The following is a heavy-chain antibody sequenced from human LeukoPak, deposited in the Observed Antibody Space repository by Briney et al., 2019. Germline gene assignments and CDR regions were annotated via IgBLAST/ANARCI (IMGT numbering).Heavy chain of an antibody. CDR1: GGTFSSYA. Sequence: SVKVSCKASGGTFSSYAISWVRQAPGQGLEWMGGIIPIFGTANYAQKFQGRVTITADKSTSTAYMELSSLRSEDTAVYYCARDSWGGGSSKGFCYFDYWGQGTLVTVSS. V-gene: IGHV1-69*06. CDR2: IIPIFGTA. D-gene: IGHD2-15*01. J-gene: IGHJ4*02. CDR3: ARDSWGGGSSKGFCYFDY.